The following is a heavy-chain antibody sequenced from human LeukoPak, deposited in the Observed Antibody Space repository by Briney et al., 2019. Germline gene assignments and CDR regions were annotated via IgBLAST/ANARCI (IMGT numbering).Heavy chain of an antibody. CDR3: TRDGSGFYYYYYMDV. V-gene: IGHV3-21*01. J-gene: IGHJ6*03. D-gene: IGHD6-25*01. CDR2: ISTVSTYT. Sequence: GGSLRLSCAASGFIFSDYSMNWVRQAPGEGLEWVASISTVSTYTFYAESLKGRISISRDNAKNSLILQMSSLRADDTAVYYCTRDGSGFYYYYYMDVWGKGTTVTVSS. CDR1: GFIFSDYS.